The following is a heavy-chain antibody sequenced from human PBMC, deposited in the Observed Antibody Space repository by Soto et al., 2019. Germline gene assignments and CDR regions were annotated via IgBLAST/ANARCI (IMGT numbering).Heavy chain of an antibody. CDR3: ARHRDAFSSTFDY. CDR1: GFTVSTNY. J-gene: IGHJ4*02. CDR2: LYSGGST. V-gene: IGHV3-53*02. Sequence: EVQLVETGRGLIQPGGSLRLSCAVSGFTVSTNYMSWVRQAPGKGLEWVSALYSGGSTYYADSVKGRFTISRDNSKNTLHLQMNSLRAEDTALYYCARHRDAFSSTFDYWGQGTLVTVSS. D-gene: IGHD3-3*02.